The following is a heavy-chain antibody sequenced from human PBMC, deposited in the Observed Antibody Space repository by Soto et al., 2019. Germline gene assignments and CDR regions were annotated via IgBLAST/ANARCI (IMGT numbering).Heavy chain of an antibody. CDR2: INPNTGGT. V-gene: IGHV1-2*04. CDR1: GYTFTSYY. Sequence: GASVKVSCKASGYTFTSYYVHWVRQAPGQGLEWMGWINPNTGGTNYAQKFQGWVTMTRDTSISTAYMELSRLRSDDTAMYYCARSEAVLRRQHYYGMAVWGQGTTVTVSS. CDR3: ARSEAVLRRQHYYGMAV. D-gene: IGHD4-17*01. J-gene: IGHJ6*02.